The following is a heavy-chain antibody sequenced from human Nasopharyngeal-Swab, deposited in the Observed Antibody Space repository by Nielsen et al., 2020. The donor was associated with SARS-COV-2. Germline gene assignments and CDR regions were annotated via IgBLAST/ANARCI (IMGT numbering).Heavy chain of an antibody. CDR1: GFTFSSYW. J-gene: IGHJ4*02. V-gene: IGHV3-74*01. D-gene: IGHD3-3*02. CDR3: ASVRIFGVVMNDY. Sequence: GGSLRLSCAASGFTFSSYWMHWVRQAPGKGLVWVSRINSDGSSTSYADSVKGRFTISRDNAKNSLYLQMNSLRDEDTAVYYCASVRIFGVVMNDYWGQGTLVTVSS. CDR2: INSDGSST.